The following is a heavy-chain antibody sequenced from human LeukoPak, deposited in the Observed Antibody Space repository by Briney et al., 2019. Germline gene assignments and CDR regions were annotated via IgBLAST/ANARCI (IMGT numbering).Heavy chain of an antibody. J-gene: IGHJ6*03. V-gene: IGHV3-53*01. CDR1: GFSVSSNS. D-gene: IGHD6-19*01. CDR2: IYSRDAT. Sequence: GGSLRLSCAASGFSVSSNSMSWVRQAPGKGLECVSIIYSRDATSYADSVKDRFTISRDSDKNTLFLQMDSLRSDDTAVYYCARVLAAIALRDYHYVDVWGKGTTVTVSS. CDR3: ARVLAAIALRDYHYVDV.